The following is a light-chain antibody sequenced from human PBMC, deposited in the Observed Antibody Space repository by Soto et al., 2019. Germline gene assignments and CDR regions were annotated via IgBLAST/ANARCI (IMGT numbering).Light chain of an antibody. CDR2: GAF. V-gene: IGKV3-15*01. CDR3: QQYKNWPPLT. Sequence: EIVMTQSPATLSVSPGETATLSCRASQSVSYNLAWYQQKPGQGPRLLIYGAFTRATGIPARFSGSGSGTEFPLTISSLQSEDFALYYCQQYKNWPPLTFGGGTKVEIK. J-gene: IGKJ4*01. CDR1: QSVSYN.